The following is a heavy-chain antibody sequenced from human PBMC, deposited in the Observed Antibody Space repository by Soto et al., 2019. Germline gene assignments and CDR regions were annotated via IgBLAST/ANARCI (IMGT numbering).Heavy chain of an antibody. Sequence: EVQLVESGGGLVQPGGSLRLSCTASGFMFGSYWMTWVRHVPGKGLQWVANIKRDGSEKYYVDFVKGRFTISRDNADNSVFLDMNNLRVDDTVTYYCARVRATDYEIDYWVQGALVTVSS. D-gene: IGHD4-17*01. V-gene: IGHV3-7*03. CDR2: IKRDGSEK. CDR3: ARVRATDYEIDY. J-gene: IGHJ4*02. CDR1: GFMFGSYW.